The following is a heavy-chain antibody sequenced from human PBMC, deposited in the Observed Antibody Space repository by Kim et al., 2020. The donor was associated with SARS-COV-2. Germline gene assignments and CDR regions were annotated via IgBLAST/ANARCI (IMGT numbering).Heavy chain of an antibody. Sequence: GGSLRLSCAASGFTFSNYWMHWVRQVPGKGLVWVSRINSDGSSTSYADSVKGRFTISRDNTKNTMFLQMNRLRAEDPAVYYCALFYGSVGYRNSYYFDSWGQGTLVTVS. CDR3: ALFYGSVGYRNSYYFDS. CDR1: GFTFSNYW. CDR2: INSDGSST. J-gene: IGHJ4*02. D-gene: IGHD3-10*01. V-gene: IGHV3-74*01.